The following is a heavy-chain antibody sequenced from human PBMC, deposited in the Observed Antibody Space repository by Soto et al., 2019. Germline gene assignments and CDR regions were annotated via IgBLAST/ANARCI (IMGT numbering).Heavy chain of an antibody. CDR3: ARGSRSSSNEPTFDY. CDR1: GFTFSNYG. J-gene: IGHJ4*01. V-gene: IGHV3-30*03. CDR2: ISYDGSNK. D-gene: IGHD6-13*01. Sequence: QVQLAESGGGVVQPGRSLRLSCAASGFTFSNYGMHWVRQAPGKGLEWVAVISYDGSNKYYEDSVKGRVTISRDNSKNPLSLQMNSLRPEDTAVYYCARGSRSSSNEPTFDYWGHGTLVTVSP.